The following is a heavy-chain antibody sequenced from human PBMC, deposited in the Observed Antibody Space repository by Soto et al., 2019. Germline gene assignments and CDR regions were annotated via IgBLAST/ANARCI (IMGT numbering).Heavy chain of an antibody. CDR2: VYYSGST. CDR3: ARSRGQWLDF. CDR1: GGSISSYY. Sequence: LETLSLTCTVSGGSISSYYWSWIRQPPGKGLEWIGYVYYSGSTNYNPSLKSRVTLSVDTSKNQFSLKLSSVTAADTAVYYCARSRGQWLDFWGQGTLVTVSS. D-gene: IGHD6-19*01. V-gene: IGHV4-59*01. J-gene: IGHJ4*02.